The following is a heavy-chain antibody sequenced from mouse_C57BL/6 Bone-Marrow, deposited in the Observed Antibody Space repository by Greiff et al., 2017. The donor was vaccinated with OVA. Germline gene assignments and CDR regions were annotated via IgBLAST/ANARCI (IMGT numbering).Heavy chain of an antibody. Sequence: QVQLQQPGAELVRPGSSVKLSCKASGYTFTSYWMDWVKQRPGQGLEWIGNIYPSDSETHYNQKFKDKATLTVDKSSSTAYMQLSSLTSEDSAVYYCARGYYGPYAMDYWGQGTSGTVSS. CDR3: ARGYYGPYAMDY. D-gene: IGHD1-1*01. CDR1: GYTFTSYW. V-gene: IGHV1-61*01. J-gene: IGHJ4*01. CDR2: IYPSDSET.